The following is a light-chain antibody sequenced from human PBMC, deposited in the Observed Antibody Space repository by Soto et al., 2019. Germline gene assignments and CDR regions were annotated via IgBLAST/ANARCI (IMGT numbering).Light chain of an antibody. CDR3: QSYDNSLSGWV. J-gene: IGLJ3*02. Sequence: QSVLTQPPSVSGAPGQGVTISCTGSSSNIGAGYHVHWYQHVPGGAPKLLIYGNDNRPSGVPDRVSGSKSGTSASLAITGLQAEDGADYYCQSYDNSLSGWVFGGGTKLTVL. CDR2: GND. V-gene: IGLV1-40*01. CDR1: SSNIGAGYH.